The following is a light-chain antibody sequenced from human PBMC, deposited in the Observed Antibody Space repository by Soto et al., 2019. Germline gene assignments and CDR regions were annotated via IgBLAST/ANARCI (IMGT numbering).Light chain of an antibody. CDR2: DVS. CDR1: SSDVGGYNY. J-gene: IGLJ1*01. V-gene: IGLV2-14*01. CDR3: SSYRSSETLV. Sequence: QSALTQPASVSGSPGQSITISCTGTSSDVGGYNYVSWYQQHPGKAPKLMIYDVSNRPSGVSNRFSGSKSGNTASLTISGLQGEDEAEYCCSSYRSSETLVFGTGTKLTVL.